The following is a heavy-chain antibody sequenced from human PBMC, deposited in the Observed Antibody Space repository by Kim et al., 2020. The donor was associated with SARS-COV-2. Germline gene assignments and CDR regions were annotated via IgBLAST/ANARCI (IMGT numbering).Heavy chain of an antibody. Sequence: SETLSLTCAVYGGSFSGYYWSWIRQPPGKGLEWIGEINHSGSTNYNPSLKSRVTISVDTSKNQFSLKLSSVTAADTAVYYCARGHTRIAAAGTGWFDPWGQGTLVTVSS. CDR1: GGSFSGYY. CDR2: INHSGST. V-gene: IGHV4-34*01. J-gene: IGHJ5*02. CDR3: ARGHTRIAAAGTGWFDP. D-gene: IGHD6-13*01.